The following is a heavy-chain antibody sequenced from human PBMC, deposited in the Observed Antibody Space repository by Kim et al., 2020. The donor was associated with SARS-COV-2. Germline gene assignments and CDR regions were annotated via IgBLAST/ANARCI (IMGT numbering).Heavy chain of an antibody. CDR3: ARERWLHPDAFDI. V-gene: IGHV4-59*01. D-gene: IGHD5-12*01. J-gene: IGHJ3*02. Sequence: YNPSLKSRVTISIDTSKNQFSLKLSSVTAADTAVYYCARERWLHPDAFDIWGQGTMVTVSS.